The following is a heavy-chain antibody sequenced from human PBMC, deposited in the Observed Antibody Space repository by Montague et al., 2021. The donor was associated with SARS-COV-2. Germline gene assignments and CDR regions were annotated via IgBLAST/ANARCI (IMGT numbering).Heavy chain of an antibody. CDR3: ARGARQGYGFRLGSFDS. J-gene: IGHJ4*02. Sequence: SETLSLTCAVYGGSFSGYYWNWIRQPPGKGQEWIGEINHSGSTNYNPSLKSRVTMSVDTSKNQFSLKLSSVTAADTAVYYCARGARQGYGFRLGSFDSWGQGTLVTVSS. V-gene: IGHV4-34*01. D-gene: IGHD3-10*01. CDR1: GGSFSGYY. CDR2: INHSGST.